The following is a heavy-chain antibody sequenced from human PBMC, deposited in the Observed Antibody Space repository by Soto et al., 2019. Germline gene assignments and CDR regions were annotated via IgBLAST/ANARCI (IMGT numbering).Heavy chain of an antibody. CDR1: GYTFTGYP. CDR3: ARESSGWRHFDY. CDR2: ITVYNGNT. D-gene: IGHD6-19*01. J-gene: IGHJ4*02. V-gene: IGHV1-18*01. Sequence: ASVKVSCKASGYTFTGYPISWVRQAPGQGLEWMGWITVYNGNTNYAQKLQGRVTMTTDTSTSTAYMEVRSLRSDDTVVYYCARESSGWRHFDYWGQGTLVTVSS.